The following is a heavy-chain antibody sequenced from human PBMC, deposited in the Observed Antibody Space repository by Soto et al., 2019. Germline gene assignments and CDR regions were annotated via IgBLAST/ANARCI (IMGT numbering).Heavy chain of an antibody. V-gene: IGHV3-21*01. Sequence: GGPLRLSCAASGFTFSSYSMNWVRQAPGKGLEWVSSISSSSSYIYYADSVKGRFTISRDNAKNSLYLQMNSLRAEDTAVYYSARDLEMATITFFDYWGQGTLVTVSS. CDR2: ISSSSSYI. D-gene: IGHD5-12*01. J-gene: IGHJ4*02. CDR3: ARDLEMATITFFDY. CDR1: GFTFSSYS.